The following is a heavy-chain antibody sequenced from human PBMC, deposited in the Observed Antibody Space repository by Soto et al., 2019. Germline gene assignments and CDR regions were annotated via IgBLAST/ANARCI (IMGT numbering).Heavy chain of an antibody. J-gene: IGHJ6*02. CDR2: INPNSGGT. CDR1: GYTFTGYY. Sequence: ASVKVSCKASGYTFTGYYMHWVRQAPGQGLEWMGWINPNSGGTNYAQKFQGRVTMTRDTSISTAYMELSRLRSDDTAVYYCAREYSSSATNYYYYYGMDVWGQGTTVTVSS. V-gene: IGHV1-2*02. CDR3: AREYSSSATNYYYYYGMDV. D-gene: IGHD6-6*01.